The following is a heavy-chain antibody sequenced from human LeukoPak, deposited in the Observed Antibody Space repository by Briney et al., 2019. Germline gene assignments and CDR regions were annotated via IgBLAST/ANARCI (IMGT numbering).Heavy chain of an antibody. CDR2: ISGSGGIT. CDR3: AKAGFSSSWSKPDNWFDP. J-gene: IGHJ5*02. CDR1: GFTFSSYG. D-gene: IGHD6-13*01. Sequence: GGSLRLSCAASGFTFSSYGMSWVRQAPGKVLEWVSAISGSGGITYYADSVKGRVTISRDNSKNTLYLQMNSLRAEDTAVYHCAKAGFSSSWSKPDNWFDPWGQGTLVTVSS. V-gene: IGHV3-23*01.